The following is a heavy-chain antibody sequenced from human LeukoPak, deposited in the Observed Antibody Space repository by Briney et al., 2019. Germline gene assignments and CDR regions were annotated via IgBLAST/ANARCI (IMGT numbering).Heavy chain of an antibody. J-gene: IGHJ4*02. D-gene: IGHD4-11*01. V-gene: IGHV4-31*03. CDR1: GGSISSGGYY. CDR2: IYYSGST. CDR3: ARGIVNSNYVWGYFDY. Sequence: SQTLSLTCTVSGGSISSGGYYWSWIRQHPGKGLEWIGYIYYSGSTYYNPSLKSRVTISADTSKNQFSLKLSSVTAADTAVYYCARGIVNSNYVWGYFDYWGQGTMVTVSS.